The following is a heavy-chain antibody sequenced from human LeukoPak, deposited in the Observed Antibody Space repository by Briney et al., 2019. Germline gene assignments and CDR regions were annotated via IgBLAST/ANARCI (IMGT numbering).Heavy chain of an antibody. CDR1: GGSISSGDYY. CDR3: ARDLGVLDAFDI. Sequence: SQTLSLTCTVSGGSISSGDYYWSWIRQPPGKGLEWIGYIYYSGSTNYNPSLKSRVTISVDTSKNQFSLKLSSVTAADTAVYYCARDLGVLDAFDIWGQGTMVTVSS. J-gene: IGHJ3*02. V-gene: IGHV4-30-4*01. CDR2: IYYSGST.